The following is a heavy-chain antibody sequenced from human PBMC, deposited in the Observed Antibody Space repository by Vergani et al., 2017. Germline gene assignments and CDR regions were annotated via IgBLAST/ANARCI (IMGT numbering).Heavy chain of an antibody. CDR3: AREDQLLGRGDYGMDV. Sequence: QVQLVQSGAEVKKPGASVKVSCKASGYTFTSYGISWVRQAPGQGLEWMGWISAYNGNTNYAQKLQGRVTITADESTSTAYMELSSLRSEDTAVYYCAREDQLLGRGDYGMDVWGQGTTVTVSS. CDR2: ISAYNGNT. D-gene: IGHD2-2*01. V-gene: IGHV1-18*01. J-gene: IGHJ6*02. CDR1: GYTFTSYG.